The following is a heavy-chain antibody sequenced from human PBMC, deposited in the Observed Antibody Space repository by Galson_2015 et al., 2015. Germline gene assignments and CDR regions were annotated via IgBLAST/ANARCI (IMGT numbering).Heavy chain of an antibody. CDR2: INSDGSST. J-gene: IGHJ6*03. CDR1: GFTFSSYW. V-gene: IGHV3-74*01. D-gene: IGHD3-22*01. Sequence: SLRLSCAASGFTFSSYWMHWVHQAPGKGLVWVSRINSDGSSTSYADSVKGRFTISRDNAKDTLYLQMNSLRAEDTAVYYCARGPGGYDSSGHWDYYYYMDVWGKGTTVTVSS. CDR3: ARGPGGYDSSGHWDYYYYMDV.